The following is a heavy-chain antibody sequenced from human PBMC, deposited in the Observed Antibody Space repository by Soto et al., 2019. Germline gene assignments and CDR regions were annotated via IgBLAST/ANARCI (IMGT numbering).Heavy chain of an antibody. Sequence: VHLVESGAEVKKPGASVKVSCKGSGYAFTTYGITWVRQAPGQGLEWMGWISAHNGNTNHAQKLQGRVTVTRDTSTSTAYMELRSLRSDDTAVYYCARGRYGDYWGQGALVTVSS. CDR1: GYAFTTYG. CDR2: ISAHNGNT. J-gene: IGHJ4*02. D-gene: IGHD1-1*01. CDR3: ARGRYGDY. V-gene: IGHV1-18*01.